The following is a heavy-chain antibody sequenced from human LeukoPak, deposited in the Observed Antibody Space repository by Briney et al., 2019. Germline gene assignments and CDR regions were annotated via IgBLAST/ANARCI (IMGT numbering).Heavy chain of an antibody. CDR2: INPSGGST. Sequence: GASVKVSCKASGYTFTSYYMHWVRQAPGQGLEWMGVINPSGGSTSYAQKFQGRVTMTRDTSTSTVYMELSSLRSEDTAVYYCAREGLVGASSIWGQGTLVTVSS. V-gene: IGHV1-46*01. J-gene: IGHJ4*02. D-gene: IGHD1-26*01. CDR3: AREGLVGASSI. CDR1: GYTFTSYY.